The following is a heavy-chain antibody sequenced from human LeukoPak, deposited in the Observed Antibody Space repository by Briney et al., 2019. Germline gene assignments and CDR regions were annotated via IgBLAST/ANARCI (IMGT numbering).Heavy chain of an antibody. CDR3: AKDFDSYYDSTGYGASFSY. D-gene: IGHD3-22*01. CDR2: ISGSSGNT. CDR1: GFTFSNHG. J-gene: IGHJ4*02. Sequence: GGSLRLSCVASGFTFSNHGMSWVRQAPGKGLEWVSAISGSSGNTYYADSVKGRFTISRDNSKNTLYLQMNNLRAEDTALYYCAKDFDSYYDSTGYGASFSYWGQGTLVTVSS. V-gene: IGHV3-23*01.